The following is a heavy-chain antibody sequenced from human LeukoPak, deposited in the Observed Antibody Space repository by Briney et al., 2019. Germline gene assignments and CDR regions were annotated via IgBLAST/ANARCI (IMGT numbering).Heavy chain of an antibody. Sequence: GASVKVSCKASGYTFTSYYMHWVRHAPGQGLEWMGIINPSGGSTSYAQKFQGRVTMTRDMFTSTVYMELSSLRSEDTAVYYCARVKPIAAAGPWQHYFDYWGQGTLVTVSS. CDR3: ARVKPIAAAGPWQHYFDY. CDR1: GYTFTSYY. D-gene: IGHD6-13*01. CDR2: INPSGGST. J-gene: IGHJ4*02. V-gene: IGHV1-46*01.